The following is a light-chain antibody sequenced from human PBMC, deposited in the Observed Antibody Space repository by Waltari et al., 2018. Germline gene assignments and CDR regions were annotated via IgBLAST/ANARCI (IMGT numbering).Light chain of an antibody. J-gene: IGKJ4*01. Sequence: DIQMTQSPSSLSASVGDRVTITCQASQDITIKLNWFQQKSGKAPQVLIFDASNSQAAVPSRFSGRGYGTNFAFTITSLQPEDVGTYYCQQYANRPLTFGGGTRVEIK. V-gene: IGKV1-33*01. CDR2: DAS. CDR1: QDITIK. CDR3: QQYANRPLT.